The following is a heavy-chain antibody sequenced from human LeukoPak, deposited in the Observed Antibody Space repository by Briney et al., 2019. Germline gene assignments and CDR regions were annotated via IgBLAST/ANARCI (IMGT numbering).Heavy chain of an antibody. D-gene: IGHD4-17*01. J-gene: IGHJ4*02. Sequence: GESLKISCKGSGYSFTSYWIGWVRQMPGKGLEWMGIIYPGDSDTRYSPSFQGQVTISADKSISTAYLQWSSLKASDTAMYYCATLSGDSHNLPLYYFDYWGQGTLVTVSS. V-gene: IGHV5-51*01. CDR2: IYPGDSDT. CDR1: GYSFTSYW. CDR3: ATLSGDSHNLPLYYFDY.